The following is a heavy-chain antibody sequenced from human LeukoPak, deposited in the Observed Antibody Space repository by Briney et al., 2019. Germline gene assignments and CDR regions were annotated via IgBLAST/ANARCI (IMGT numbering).Heavy chain of an antibody. J-gene: IGHJ4*02. Sequence: SETLSLTCGVYGGSFSNYDWDWIRQPPGKGLEWIGEINHSGSTSYNPSLKSRVTISVDTSKNQFSLKLNSVTAADTAVYYCARDLMGIAYRGAFYYWGQGTLVTVSS. CDR2: INHSGST. CDR3: ARDLMGIAYRGAFYY. D-gene: IGHD6-13*01. CDR1: GGSFSNYD. V-gene: IGHV4-34*01.